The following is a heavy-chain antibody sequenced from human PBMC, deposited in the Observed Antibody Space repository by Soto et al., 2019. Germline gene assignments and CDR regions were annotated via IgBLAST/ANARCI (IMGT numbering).Heavy chain of an antibody. J-gene: IGHJ3*02. CDR2: ISGGGGST. CDR3: AKDSSGWYIRAFDI. CDR1: GFTFSSYS. Sequence: EVQLLESGGGLVQPGGSLRLSCAASGFTFSSYSMSWVRQAPGKGLEWVSAISGGGGSTYYADSVKGRFTISRDNYKNTLHLQMNSLRAEDTAVYYCAKDSSGWYIRAFDIWGQGTMVTVSS. V-gene: IGHV3-23*01. D-gene: IGHD6-19*01.